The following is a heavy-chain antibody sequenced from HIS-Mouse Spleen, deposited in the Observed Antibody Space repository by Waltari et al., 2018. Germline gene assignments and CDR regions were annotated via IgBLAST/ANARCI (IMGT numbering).Heavy chain of an antibody. J-gene: IGHJ2*01. V-gene: IGHV4-39*07. Sequence: QLQLQESGPGLVKPSETLSPTCTVSGGSISSSIYYWGWIRQPPGKGLVWIGSIYYSGSTYYNPSLKSRVTISVDTSKNQFSLKLSSVTAADTAVYYCAREIPYSSSWYDWYFDLWGRGTLVTVSS. D-gene: IGHD6-13*01. CDR1: GGSISSSIYY. CDR2: IYYSGST. CDR3: AREIPYSSSWYDWYFDL.